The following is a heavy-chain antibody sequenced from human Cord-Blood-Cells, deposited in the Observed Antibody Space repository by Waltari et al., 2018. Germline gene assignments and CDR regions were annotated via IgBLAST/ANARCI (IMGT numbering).Heavy chain of an antibody. CDR1: GGSISSSSYY. V-gene: IGHV4-39*01. Sequence: QLQLQESGPGLVKPSETLSLTCTVSGGSISSSSYYWGWIRQPPGKGLEWIGSIYYSESTYYTPSLKSRVTISVDTSKNQFSLKLSSVTAADTAVYYCARSRNFDYWGQGTLVTVSS. D-gene: IGHD6-6*01. CDR3: ARSRNFDY. J-gene: IGHJ4*02. CDR2: IYYSEST.